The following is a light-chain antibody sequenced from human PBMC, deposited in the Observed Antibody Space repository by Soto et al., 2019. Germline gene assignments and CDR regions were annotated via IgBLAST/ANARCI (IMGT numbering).Light chain of an antibody. Sequence: DIQLTQSPSFLSASVGDRVTITCRASQGIRNYLAWYQQKPGRAPKLLMYIAFTLQTGVPSRFTGSGSGTDFTLTLSSLQAEDSATYYCQQSFIAPWTFGQGTKV. CDR3: QQSFIAPWT. CDR2: IAF. J-gene: IGKJ1*01. V-gene: IGKV1-9*01. CDR1: QGIRNY.